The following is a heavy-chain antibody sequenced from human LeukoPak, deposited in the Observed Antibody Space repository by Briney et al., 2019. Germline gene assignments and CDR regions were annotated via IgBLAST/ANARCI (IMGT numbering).Heavy chain of an antibody. D-gene: IGHD5-18*01. V-gene: IGHV3-33*01. J-gene: IGHJ6*02. CDR3: VRDRGSGYSYGMYYYFYGVDV. CDR2: IWFDGSSK. CDR1: GFTFSTHA. Sequence: GGSLRLSCAASGFTFSTHAMHWVRQAPGKGLEWLAVIWFDGSSKYYADSVKGRFTISRDNSKDTLFLDMSSLRVEETAVYYCVRDRGSGYSYGMYYYFYGVDVWGQGTTVTVSS.